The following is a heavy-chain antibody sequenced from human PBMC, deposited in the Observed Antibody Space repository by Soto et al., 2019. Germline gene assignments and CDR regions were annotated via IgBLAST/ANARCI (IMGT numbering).Heavy chain of an antibody. CDR1: GYSLTSYW. J-gene: IGHJ6*02. Sequence: GESLKISCKGSGYSLTSYWIGWVRQMPGKGLEWMGIIYPGDSDTRYSPSFQGQVTISADKSISTAYLQWSSLKASDTAMYYCARHRYCSGGSCRSYYYYGMDVWGQGTTVTVSS. CDR2: IYPGDSDT. D-gene: IGHD2-15*01. CDR3: ARHRYCSGGSCRSYYYYGMDV. V-gene: IGHV5-51*01.